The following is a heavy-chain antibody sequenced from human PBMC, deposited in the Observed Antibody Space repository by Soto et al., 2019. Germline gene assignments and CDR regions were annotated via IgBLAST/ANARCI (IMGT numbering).Heavy chain of an antibody. J-gene: IGHJ5*02. CDR3: ARXIIAAAGTFEADNWFDP. CDR1: GGSISSGGYY. Sequence: KSSETLSLTCTVSGGSISSGGYYWSWIRQHPGKGLEWIGYIYYSGSTYYNPSLKSRVTISVDTSKNQFSLKLSSVTAADTAVYYCARXIIAAAGTFEADNWFDPWGQGTLVTVSS. CDR2: IYYSGST. D-gene: IGHD6-13*01. V-gene: IGHV4-31*03.